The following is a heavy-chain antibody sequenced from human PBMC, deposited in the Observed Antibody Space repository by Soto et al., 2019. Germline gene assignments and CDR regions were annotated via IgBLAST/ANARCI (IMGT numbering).Heavy chain of an antibody. CDR2: IYYSGST. CDR1: GGSISSYY. Sequence: QVQLQESGPGLVKPSETLSLTCTVSGGSISSYYWSWIRQPPGKGLEWIGYIYYSGSTNYNPSLKGRVPISVATAKNQFSLNLSSVTAPDAAVYYYARHGGYCSGGSCPTTFDYWGQGTLVTVSS. J-gene: IGHJ4*02. V-gene: IGHV4-59*08. D-gene: IGHD2-15*01. CDR3: ARHGGYCSGGSCPTTFDY.